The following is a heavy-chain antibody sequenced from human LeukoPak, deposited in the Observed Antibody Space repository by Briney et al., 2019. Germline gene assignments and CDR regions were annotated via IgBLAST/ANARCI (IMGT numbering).Heavy chain of an antibody. V-gene: IGHV3-7*01. Sequence: GGSLRLSCAASGFTFSSYWMSWVRQAPGKGLEWVDNMKQDGTEKYYVDSVKGRFTISRDNTKKSLYLQMNSLRAEDTAVYYCARYRARVSHDYSYFDYWGQGTLVTVSS. CDR3: ARYRARVSHDYSYFDY. CDR2: MKQDGTEK. CDR1: GFTFSSYW. D-gene: IGHD4-11*01. J-gene: IGHJ4*02.